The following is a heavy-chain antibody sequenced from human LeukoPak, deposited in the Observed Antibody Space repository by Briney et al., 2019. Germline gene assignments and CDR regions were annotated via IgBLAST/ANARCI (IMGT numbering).Heavy chain of an antibody. V-gene: IGHV3-73*01. J-gene: IGHJ5*02. CDR2: IRSKANSYAT. CDR3: TRHYHYCSSTSCYTSGRFDP. CDR1: GFTFSGSA. Sequence: GGSLRLSCAASGFTFSGSAMHWVRQASGKGLEWVGRIRSKANSYATAYAASVKGRVTISRDDSKNTAYLQMNSLKTEDTAVYYCTRHYHYCSSTSCYTSGRFDPWGQGTLVTVSS. D-gene: IGHD2-2*02.